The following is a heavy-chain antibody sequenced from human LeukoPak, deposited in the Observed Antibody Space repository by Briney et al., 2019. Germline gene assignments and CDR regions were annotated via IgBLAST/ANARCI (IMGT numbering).Heavy chain of an antibody. V-gene: IGHV1-18*01. CDR3: ARIGHDLYQTFDF. J-gene: IGHJ4*01. CDR2: ISAYNGAT. Sequence: ASVKVSCKASGYTFTSYGLTWVRQTPGQGLEWMGWISAYNGATNHAHKFQGRVTMTTDTPTTTAYMELRSLRAEDTAIYYCARIGHDLYQTFDFWGNGNLITVSS. CDR1: GYTFTSYG. D-gene: IGHD2-2*01.